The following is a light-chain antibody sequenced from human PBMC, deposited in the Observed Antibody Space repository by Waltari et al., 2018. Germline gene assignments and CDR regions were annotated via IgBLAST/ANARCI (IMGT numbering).Light chain of an antibody. CDR2: AAS. V-gene: IGKV1-8*01. CDR1: QGISRY. J-gene: IGKJ1*01. Sequence: AIRMTQSSSTLSASTGDRVTITCRASQGISRYLAWYQQKAGKAPKLLIYAASTLQSGVPPRCSGRGSGPDFTLTIRCRQSEGFATYYCQQYYSYPRTFGQGTKVEIK. CDR3: QQYYSYPRT.